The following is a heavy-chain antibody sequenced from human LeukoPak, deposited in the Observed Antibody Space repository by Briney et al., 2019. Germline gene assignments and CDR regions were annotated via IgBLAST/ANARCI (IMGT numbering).Heavy chain of an antibody. CDR1: GGSFSGYY. CDR2: INHSGST. D-gene: IGHD6-25*01. CDR3: ARGGRPEVAFDI. V-gene: IGHV4-34*01. J-gene: IGHJ3*02. Sequence: SETLSLTCAVYGGSFSGYYWSWIRQPPGKGLEWIGEINHSGSTNYNPSLKSRVTISVDTSKNQFSLKLSSVTAADTAGYYCARGGRPEVAFDIWGQGTMVTVSS.